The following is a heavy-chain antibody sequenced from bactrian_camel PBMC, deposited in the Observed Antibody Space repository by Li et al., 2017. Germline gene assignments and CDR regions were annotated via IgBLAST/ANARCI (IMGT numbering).Heavy chain of an antibody. CDR3: AKETYGLPSD. J-gene: IGHJ4*01. CDR1: GFTFDDPD. Sequence: VQLVESGGGSVQAGETLRLSCTASGFTFDDPDMGWYRQAPGKERELVSTVRRDGTATYANSVKGRFTLSQDKAKRTVYLQLNSLKTEDTAMYYCAKETYGLPSDWGQGTQVTVS. V-gene: IGHV3S60*01. CDR2: VRRDGTA. D-gene: IGHD5*01.